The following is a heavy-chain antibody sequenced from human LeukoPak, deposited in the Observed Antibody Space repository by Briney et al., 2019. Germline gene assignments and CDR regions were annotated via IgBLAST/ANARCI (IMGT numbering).Heavy chain of an antibody. V-gene: IGHV3-74*01. CDR3: VRGTSDWKGVDY. CDR1: KFTFSTYW. CDR2: ISPNGEIT. J-gene: IGHJ4*02. D-gene: IGHD6-19*01. Sequence: GGSLRLSCAASKFTFSTYWMHWVRQAPGKGLVWVTNISPNGEITYHADSVKGRFTISRDSAKSTLYLEMNSLRAEDTAVYYCVRGTSDWKGVDYWGQGTPVNVSS.